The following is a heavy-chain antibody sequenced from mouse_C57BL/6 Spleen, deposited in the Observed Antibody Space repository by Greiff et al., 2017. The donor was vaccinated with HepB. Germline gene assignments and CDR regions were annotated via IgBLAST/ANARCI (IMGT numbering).Heavy chain of an antibody. CDR1: GFSLTSYG. CDR2: IWGVGST. CDR3: ASLYFSFAY. D-gene: IGHD2-1*01. Sequence: VQLQQSGPGLVAPSQSLSITCTVSGFSLTSYGVDWVRQSPGKGLEWLGVIWGVGSTNYNSALNSRLSISEDNSKSQVFLKMNSLQTDDTAMYYCASLYFSFAYWGQGTLVTVSA. V-gene: IGHV2-6*01. J-gene: IGHJ3*01.